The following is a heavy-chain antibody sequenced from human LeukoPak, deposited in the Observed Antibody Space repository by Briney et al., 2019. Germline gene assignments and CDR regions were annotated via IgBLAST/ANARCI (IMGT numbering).Heavy chain of an antibody. D-gene: IGHD2-2*01. Sequence: GGSLRLSCAASGLTFSTYAMTWVRQAPGKGLEWVSAISGNGGSTYYADSVKGRFTISRDNSKNTLYLQMNSLRGEDTAVYYCASPEGDIVVVPAAAWGQGTLVTVSS. CDR3: ASPEGDIVVVPAAA. V-gene: IGHV3-23*01. CDR1: GLTFSTYA. J-gene: IGHJ5*02. CDR2: ISGNGGST.